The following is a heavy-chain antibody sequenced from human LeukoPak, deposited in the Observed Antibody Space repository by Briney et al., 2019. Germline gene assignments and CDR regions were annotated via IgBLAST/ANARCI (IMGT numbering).Heavy chain of an antibody. Sequence: SETLSLTCIVSSGSISSGTYYWGWIRQPPGKGLEWIGSIHYSGITYDNPSLESRVTISVDTSKNQFSLNLSSVTAADTAVYYCARHAYYYDSSGYYYYFDSWGQGTLVTVSS. V-gene: IGHV4-39*01. CDR1: SGSISSGTYY. CDR2: IHYSGIT. J-gene: IGHJ4*02. D-gene: IGHD3-22*01. CDR3: ARHAYYYDSSGYYYYFDS.